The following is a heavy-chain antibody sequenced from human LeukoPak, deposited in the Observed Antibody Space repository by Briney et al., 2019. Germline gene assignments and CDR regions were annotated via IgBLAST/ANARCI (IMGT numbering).Heavy chain of an antibody. CDR1: GYSINNYW. D-gene: IGHD2-15*01. CDR2: IYPADSDI. J-gene: IGHJ5*02. CDR3: ARQEYCSGGSCYTWFDP. Sequence: GESLKISCKGSGYSINNYWIGWVRQMPGKGLEWMGTIYPADSDIRYSPSFQGQVTISADKSISTVYLQWSSLKASDTAMYYCARQEYCSGGSCYTWFDPWGQGTLVTASS. V-gene: IGHV5-51*01.